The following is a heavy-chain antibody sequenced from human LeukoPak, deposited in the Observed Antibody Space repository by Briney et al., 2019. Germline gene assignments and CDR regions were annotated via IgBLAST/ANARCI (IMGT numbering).Heavy chain of an antibody. CDR1: GGSISSYY. CDR2: IYYSGST. J-gene: IGHJ4*02. CDR3: ARGGPYCGGDCDFDY. V-gene: IGHV4-59*08. D-gene: IGHD2-21*02. Sequence: SETLSLTCTVSGGSISSYYWSWIRQPPGKGLEWIGYIYYSGSTNYNPSLKSRVTISVDTSKNQFSLKLSSVTAADTAVYYCARGGPYCGGDCDFDYWGQGTLVTVSS.